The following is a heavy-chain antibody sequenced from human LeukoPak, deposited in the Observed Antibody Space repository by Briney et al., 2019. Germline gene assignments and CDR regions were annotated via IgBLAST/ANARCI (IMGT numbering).Heavy chain of an antibody. CDR1: GFTFSSYW. V-gene: IGHV3-74*01. CDR2: INSDGSST. Sequence: GGSLRLSCAASGFTFSSYWMHWVRHAPGEGLVWVSRINSDGSSTSYADSVKGRFTISRDNAKNTLYLQMNSLRAEDTAVYYCARQIAARLNWFDPWGQGTLVTVSS. J-gene: IGHJ5*02. CDR3: ARQIAARLNWFDP. D-gene: IGHD6-6*01.